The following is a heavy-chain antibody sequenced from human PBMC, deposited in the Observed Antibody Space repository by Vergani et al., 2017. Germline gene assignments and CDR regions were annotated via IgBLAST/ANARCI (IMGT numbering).Heavy chain of an antibody. D-gene: IGHD2-15*01. V-gene: IGHV3-23*04. Sequence: EVQLVESGGGVVQPGTSLRLSCVVSGFALNRHAMYWVRQAPGKGLEWVSAISARYPSTYYADSVKGRFTISRDNSKNMLYLQMNSLRAEDTAVYYCARLSYATTPYLQGGYDFWGQGALGTVSS. J-gene: IGHJ4*02. CDR2: ISARYPST. CDR3: ARLSYATTPYLQGGYDF. CDR1: GFALNRHA.